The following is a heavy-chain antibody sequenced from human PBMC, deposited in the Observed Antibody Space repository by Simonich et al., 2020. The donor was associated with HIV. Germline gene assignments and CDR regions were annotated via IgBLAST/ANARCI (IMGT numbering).Heavy chain of an antibody. V-gene: IGHV3-30*07. J-gene: IGHJ4*02. CDR1: GFTFSSYA. Sequence: QVQLVESRGGVVQRGRSLRRSCAASGFTFSSYAMHWVRQAPGKGLEGVAVISYDGSNKYYADSVKGRFTISRDNSTTTLYLQMNSRRAEDTAVYYCASGGSISSVWADDYWGQGTLVTVSS. CDR3: ASGGSISSVWADDY. D-gene: IGHD3-16*01. CDR2: ISYDGSNK.